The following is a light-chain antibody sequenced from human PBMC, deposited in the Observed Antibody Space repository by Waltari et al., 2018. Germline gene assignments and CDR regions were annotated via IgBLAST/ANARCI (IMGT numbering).Light chain of an antibody. CDR2: GAS. V-gene: IGKV3-20*01. CDR3: QQYDGSVVT. CDR1: QTITGSW. J-gene: IGKJ4*01. Sequence: EIVLTQSPGTMSVSPGERVTVSCRASQTITGSWLTWYHQKPGQAPRLLIYGASNRAPGIPDRFSGSGSVTDCTLTISRLEPEDSALYYCQQYDGSVVTFGGGTKVEIK.